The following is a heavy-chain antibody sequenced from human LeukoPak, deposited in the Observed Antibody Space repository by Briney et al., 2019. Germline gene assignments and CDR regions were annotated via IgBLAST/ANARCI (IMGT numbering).Heavy chain of an antibody. D-gene: IGHD6-13*01. Sequence: PGGSLRLSCAASGFTFSSYAMRWVRQAPGKGLEWVSAISGSGGSTYYADSVKGRFTISRDNSKNTLYLQMNSLRAEDTAVYYCARRNIAAAALDYWGRGTLVTVSS. CDR1: GFTFSSYA. CDR3: ARRNIAAAALDY. CDR2: ISGSGGST. J-gene: IGHJ4*02. V-gene: IGHV3-23*01.